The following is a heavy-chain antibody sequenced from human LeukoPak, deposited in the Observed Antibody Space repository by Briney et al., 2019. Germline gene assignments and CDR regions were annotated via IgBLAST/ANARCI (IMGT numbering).Heavy chain of an antibody. J-gene: IGHJ4*02. CDR2: INPSAGGT. CDR3: ARDPAAGSQLDY. Sequence: ASVKVSCKAPGYTFTTYYIHWVRQAPGQGLEWMGIINPSAGGTTYTQKFQGRVTMTRDTSTSTVYMELSSLRSEDTAVYYCARDPAAGSQLDYWGQGTLVTVSS. D-gene: IGHD6-13*01. CDR1: GYTFTTYY. V-gene: IGHV1-46*01.